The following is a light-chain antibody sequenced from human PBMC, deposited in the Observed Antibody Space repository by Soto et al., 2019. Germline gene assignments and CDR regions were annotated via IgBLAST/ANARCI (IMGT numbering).Light chain of an antibody. V-gene: IGLV2-14*01. CDR1: SSDVGGYNY. Sequence: QSALTQPASVSGSPGQSITISCTGTSSDVGGYNYVSWYQQHPGKAPKLMIYEVSNRPSGVSNRFSGSRSGNTASLTISGLQAEDEADYYCSSCRSSSTVVLGGGTKLTVL. J-gene: IGLJ2*01. CDR3: SSCRSSSTVV. CDR2: EVS.